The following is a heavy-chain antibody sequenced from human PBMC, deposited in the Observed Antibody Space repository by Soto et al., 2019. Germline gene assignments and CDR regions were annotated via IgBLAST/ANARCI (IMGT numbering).Heavy chain of an antibody. CDR2: IYWNDDK. D-gene: IGHD3-22*01. J-gene: IGHJ4*02. V-gene: IGHV2-5*01. CDR1: GFSLSTSGVG. CDR3: AHVDLEYYDSSGYYYGPYFDY. Sequence: SGPTLVKPTQTLTLTCTFSGFSLSTSGVGVGWIRQPPGKALEWLALIYWNDDKRYSPSLKSRPTITKDTSKNPVVLTMTNMDPVDTATYYCAHVDLEYYDSSGYYYGPYFDYWGQGTLVTVSS.